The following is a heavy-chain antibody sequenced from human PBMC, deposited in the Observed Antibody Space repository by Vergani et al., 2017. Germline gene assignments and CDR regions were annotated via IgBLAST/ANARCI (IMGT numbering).Heavy chain of an antibody. CDR1: GFTFSSYS. CDR2: ISRSSNYI. D-gene: IGHD6-13*01. Sequence: EVQLVESGGGLVKPGGSLRLSCAASGFTFSSYSMNWVRRAPGKGLEWVSSISRSSNYIYYADSVKGRFTISRDNAKNSLYLQVNSLRVEDTALYYCARDLQQPSWYMDVWGKGTTVTVSS. CDR3: ARDLQQPSWYMDV. J-gene: IGHJ6*03. V-gene: IGHV3-21*01.